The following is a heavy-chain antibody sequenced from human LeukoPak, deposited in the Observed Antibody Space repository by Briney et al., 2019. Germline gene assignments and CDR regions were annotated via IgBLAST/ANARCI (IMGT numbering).Heavy chain of an antibody. CDR1: GGSISSGGYY. D-gene: IGHD7-27*01. Sequence: KPSQTLSLTCTVSGGSISSGGYYWSWIRQHPGKGLEWIGYIYYSGSTYHNPSLKSRVTISVDTSKNQFSLKLSSVTAADTAVYYCARGDPNSGEDYWGQGTLVTVSS. CDR3: ARGDPNSGEDY. V-gene: IGHV4-31*03. J-gene: IGHJ4*02. CDR2: IYYSGST.